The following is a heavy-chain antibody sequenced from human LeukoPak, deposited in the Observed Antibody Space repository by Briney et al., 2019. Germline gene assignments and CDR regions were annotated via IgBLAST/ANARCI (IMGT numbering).Heavy chain of an antibody. J-gene: IGHJ6*02. Sequence: GGSLRLSCAASGFTFSDYYMSWIRQAPGKGLEWVSYISSSGSTIYYADSVKGRFTISRDNSKNTLYLQMNSLRAEDTAVYYCAKDHGYSYGYYYYYGMDVWGQGTTVTVSS. D-gene: IGHD5-18*01. V-gene: IGHV3-11*01. CDR3: AKDHGYSYGYYYYYGMDV. CDR2: ISSSGSTI. CDR1: GFTFSDYY.